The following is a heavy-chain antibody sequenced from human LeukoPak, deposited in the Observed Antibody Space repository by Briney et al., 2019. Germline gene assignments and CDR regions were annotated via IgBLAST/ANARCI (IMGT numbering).Heavy chain of an antibody. CDR2: ISGSGST. CDR3: VVSPNQDFYDY. V-gene: IGHV4-4*09. CDR1: GVSMNSHY. Sequence: PSETLSLTCSVSGVSMNSHYLNWIRKPPGKGLEWIGFISGSGSTNYNPSLMSRVTMSLETSKKQFSLKLRSVTAADTAVYYCVVSPNQDFYDYWGQGTLVTVSS. J-gene: IGHJ4*02.